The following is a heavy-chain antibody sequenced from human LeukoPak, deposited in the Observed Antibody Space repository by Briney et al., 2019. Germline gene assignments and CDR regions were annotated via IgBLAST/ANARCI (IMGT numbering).Heavy chain of an antibody. V-gene: IGHV3-33*08. D-gene: IGHD6-13*01. CDR3: ARDFDSSSWYPDY. CDR2: IWYDGSNK. Sequence: TGGALRLSCAASGFTFSSYWMSWVRQAPGKGLEWVAVIWYDGSNKYYADSVKGRFTISRDNSKNTLYLQMNSLRAEDTAVYYCARDFDSSSWYPDYWGQGTLVTVSS. CDR1: GFTFSSYW. J-gene: IGHJ4*02.